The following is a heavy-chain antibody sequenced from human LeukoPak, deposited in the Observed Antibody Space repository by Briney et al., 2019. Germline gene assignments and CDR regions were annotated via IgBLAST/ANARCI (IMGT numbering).Heavy chain of an antibody. CDR1: GFTFKNAW. J-gene: IGHJ5*02. V-gene: IGHV3-15*07. CDR2: IKSKTEGGTI. CDR3: TTDLGSSWYRIIGP. D-gene: IGHD6-13*01. Sequence: GGSLRLSCAASGFTFKNAWMNWVRQAPGKGLEWVGSIKSKTEGGTIEYAASVSGRFTISRDDSTDTLYLQMNRLKTEDTAVYYCTTDLGSSWYRIIGPWGRGTLVAVSS.